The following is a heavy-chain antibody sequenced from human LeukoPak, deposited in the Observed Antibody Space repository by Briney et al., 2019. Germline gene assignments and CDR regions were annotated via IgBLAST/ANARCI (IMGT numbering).Heavy chain of an antibody. V-gene: IGHV4-59*08. CDR1: GGSINNYY. CDR2: IYSSGST. D-gene: IGHD6-13*01. J-gene: IGHJ4*02. CDR3: ARHDEGYGSSWFYFDF. Sequence: PSETLSLTCTASGGSINNYYWSWIRQPPGKGLEWIGYIYSSGSTNYNPSLMSRVTMSLDTSKNQVSLNLNSVTAADTAVYLCARHDEGYGSSWFYFDFWGQGTLVTVSS.